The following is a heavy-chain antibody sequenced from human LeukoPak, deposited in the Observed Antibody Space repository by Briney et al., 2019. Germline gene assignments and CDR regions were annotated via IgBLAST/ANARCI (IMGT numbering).Heavy chain of an antibody. CDR3: ATARPYSSSWYRFDY. J-gene: IGHJ4*02. D-gene: IGHD6-13*01. CDR2: IYYSGST. V-gene: IGHV4-59*01. Sequence: PSETLSLTCTVSVGSISSYYWSWIRQPPGKDREWIGYIYYSGSTNYNPSLKSRVTISVDTSKNQFSLKLSSVTAADTAVYYCATARPYSSSWYRFDYWGQGTLVTVSS. CDR1: VGSISSYY.